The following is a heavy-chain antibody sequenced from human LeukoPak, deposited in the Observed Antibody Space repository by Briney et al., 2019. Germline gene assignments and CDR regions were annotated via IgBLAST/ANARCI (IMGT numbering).Heavy chain of an antibody. J-gene: IGHJ4*02. CDR1: GFTFDDYV. CDR2: ISWNGINM. CDR3: VKVGYDSSGYRAY. Sequence: GGSLRLSCAASGFTFDDYVMHWVRQAPGKGLEWVSGISWNGINMGYADSVKGRFTISRDNAKNSLYLQMNSLRAEDTALYYCVKVGYDSSGYRAYWGQGTLVTVSS. D-gene: IGHD3-22*01. V-gene: IGHV3-9*01.